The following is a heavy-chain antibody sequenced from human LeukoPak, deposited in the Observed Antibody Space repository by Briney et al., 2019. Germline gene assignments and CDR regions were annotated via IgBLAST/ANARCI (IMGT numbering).Heavy chain of an antibody. D-gene: IGHD2-2*01. J-gene: IGHJ3*02. CDR3: ARDPRVPAAGNAFDI. V-gene: IGHV4-4*07. CDR2: IYTSGST. CDR1: GGSISSYY. Sequence: SETLSLTCTVSGGSISSYYWSWIRQPAGKGLEWIGRIYTSGSTNYNPSLKSRVTMSVDTSKNQFSLKLSSVTAADTAVYYCARDPRVPAAGNAFDIWGQGTMVTFSS.